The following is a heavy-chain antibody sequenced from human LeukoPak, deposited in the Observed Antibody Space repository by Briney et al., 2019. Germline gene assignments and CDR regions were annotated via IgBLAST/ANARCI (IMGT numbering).Heavy chain of an antibody. CDR1: GFIFSSHN. CDR3: AKGSSYSYGFLDS. CDR2: IDSSSSTI. Sequence: GGSLRLSCAGSGFIFSSHNMNWVRQAPGKGLEWVSYIDSSSSTIYYADSVKGRFTISRDNSKNTLYLQMNSLRAEDAAVYYCAKGSSYSYGFLDSWGQGTLVTVSS. D-gene: IGHD5-18*01. J-gene: IGHJ4*02. V-gene: IGHV3-48*01.